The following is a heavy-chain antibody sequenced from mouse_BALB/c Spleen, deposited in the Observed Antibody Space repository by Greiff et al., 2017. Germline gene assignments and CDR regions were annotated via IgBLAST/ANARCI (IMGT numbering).Heavy chain of an antibody. CDR2: ISSGSSTI. V-gene: IGHV5-17*02. Sequence: EVQVVESGGGLVQPGGSRKLSCAASGFTFSSFGMHWVRQAPEKGLEWVAYISSGSSTIYYADTVKGRFTISRDNPKNTLFLQMTSLRSEDTAMYYCARGDPHYYGYADYWGQGTTLTVSS. J-gene: IGHJ2*01. D-gene: IGHD1-2*01. CDR1: GFTFSSFG. CDR3: ARGDPHYYGYADY.